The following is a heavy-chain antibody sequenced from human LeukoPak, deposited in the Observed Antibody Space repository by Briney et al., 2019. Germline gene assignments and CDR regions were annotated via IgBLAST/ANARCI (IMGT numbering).Heavy chain of an antibody. J-gene: IGHJ4*02. Sequence: GGSLRLSCAASGFTFSSYWMSWVRQAPGKGLEWVSAISGSGDSTYYASSVKGRFTISRDNSKNTLYLQMNSLRAEDTAVYYCAKPWREDGDYWSFNYWGQGTLVTVSS. CDR1: GFTFSSYW. D-gene: IGHD4-17*01. V-gene: IGHV3-23*01. CDR3: AKPWREDGDYWSFNY. CDR2: ISGSGDST.